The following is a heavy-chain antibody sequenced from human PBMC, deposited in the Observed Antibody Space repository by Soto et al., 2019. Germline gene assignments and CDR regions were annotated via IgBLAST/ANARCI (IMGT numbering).Heavy chain of an antibody. V-gene: IGHV3-23*01. CDR3: AKERSSGWSFDY. Sequence: PGGSLRLSCAPSGFTFSTYAMNWDRQAPGKGLEWFSGISGSGDSTYYADSVKGRFTVSRDNSKNTLYLQMNSLRAEDTAVFYCAKERSSGWSFDYWGQGTLVTVSS. D-gene: IGHD6-19*01. J-gene: IGHJ4*02. CDR1: GFTFSTYA. CDR2: ISGSGDST.